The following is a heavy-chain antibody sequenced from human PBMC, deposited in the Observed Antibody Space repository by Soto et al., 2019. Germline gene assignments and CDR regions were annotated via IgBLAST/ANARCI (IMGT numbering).Heavy chain of an antibody. Sequence: KPSETLSLTCTVSGGSISSGDYYWSWIRQPPGKGLEWIGYIYYSGSTYYNPSLKSRVTISVDTSKNQFSLKLSSVTAADTAVYYCASSRGLQLWPSGRYYYYYGMDVWGQGTTVTV. CDR3: ASSRGLQLWPSGRYYYYYGMDV. D-gene: IGHD5-18*01. CDR1: GGSISSGDYY. J-gene: IGHJ6*02. V-gene: IGHV4-30-4*01. CDR2: IYYSGST.